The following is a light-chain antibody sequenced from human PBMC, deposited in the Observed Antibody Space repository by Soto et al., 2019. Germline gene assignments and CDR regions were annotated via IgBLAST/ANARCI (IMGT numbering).Light chain of an antibody. CDR1: QSVLYSSNNKNY. CDR2: WAS. J-gene: IGKJ1*01. Sequence: DIVMTQSPDSLTVSLGERATINCKSSQSVLYSSNNKNYLAWYQQKPGQPPKLLISWASTRESGVPDRFSGSGSGTEFTLTISSLQAEDVAVYFCHQHSSGPWTFGQGTKVEIQ. CDR3: HQHSSGPWT. V-gene: IGKV4-1*01.